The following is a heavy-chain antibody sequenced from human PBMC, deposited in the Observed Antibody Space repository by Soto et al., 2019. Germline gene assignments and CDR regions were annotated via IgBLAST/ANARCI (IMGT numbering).Heavy chain of an antibody. J-gene: IGHJ6*02. CDR3: AKVWGGYCSGSSCYSPYYYYGMDV. CDR2: ISGGGAYT. CDR1: GFTFSSYA. V-gene: IGHV3-23*01. Sequence: VGSLRLSCAASGFTFSSYAMSWVRQAPGRGLEWVSCISGGGAYTYHADSVKGRFTISRDSSKNTLYLEMDSLRAEDTAVYYCAKVWGGYCSGSSCYSPYYYYGMDVWGQGTTVTVSS. D-gene: IGHD2-15*01.